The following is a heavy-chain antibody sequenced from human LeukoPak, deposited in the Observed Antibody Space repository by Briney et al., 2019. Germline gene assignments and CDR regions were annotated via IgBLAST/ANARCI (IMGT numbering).Heavy chain of an antibody. CDR3: ARGPDFGDRLDYFDY. Sequence: GGSLRLSRAASGFTFSRHWMGWVRQAPGKGLEWVANIKQEASQYYVDSVRGRFIISRDNAKNSLSLQMNSLRLEDTAVYYCARGPDFGDRLDYFDYWGQGTLVTVSS. CDR2: IKQEASQ. D-gene: IGHD4-17*01. J-gene: IGHJ4*02. CDR1: GFTFSRHW. V-gene: IGHV3-7*01.